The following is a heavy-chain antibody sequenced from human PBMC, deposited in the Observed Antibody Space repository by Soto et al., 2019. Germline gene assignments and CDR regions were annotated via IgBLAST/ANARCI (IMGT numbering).Heavy chain of an antibody. J-gene: IGHJ4*02. V-gene: IGHV3-33*03. Sequence: QAQLVESGGGVVQPGRSLRLSCTASGFSFSNYGMHWVRQAPGKGLEWVAVIWHDGSNKYYVDSVKGRFTISRDNSKNTLSLQMNSLRVQDTAMYYSASSPRVRYPLPADYWGQGTPVTVSS. CDR1: GFSFSNYG. CDR3: ASSPRVRYPLPADY. CDR2: IWHDGSNK. D-gene: IGHD2-2*02.